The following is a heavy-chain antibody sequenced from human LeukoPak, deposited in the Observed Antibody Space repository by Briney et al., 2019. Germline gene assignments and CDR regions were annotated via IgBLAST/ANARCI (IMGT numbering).Heavy chain of an antibody. CDR2: MNPNSGNT. CDR3: ARDTIFGGIWFDP. V-gene: IGHV1-8*01. Sequence: ASVKVSCKASGYTFPSYDINWVRQATGQGLEWMGWMNPNSGNTGYAQKFQGRVTMTRNTSISTAYMELSSLRSEDTAVYYCARDTIFGGIWFDPWGQGTLVTVSS. D-gene: IGHD3-3*01. CDR1: GYTFPSYD. J-gene: IGHJ5*02.